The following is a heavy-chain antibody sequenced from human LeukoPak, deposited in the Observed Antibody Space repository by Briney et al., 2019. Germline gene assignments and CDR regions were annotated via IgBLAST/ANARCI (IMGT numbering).Heavy chain of an antibody. CDR2: ISYDGSNK. CDR3: AKVRIYDFWSGFGYYYGMDV. Sequence: GGSLRLSCAASGFTFSSYGMHWVRQAPGKGLEWVAVISYDGSNKYYADSVKGRFTISRDNSKNTLYLQMNSLRAEDTAVYYCAKVRIYDFWSGFGYYYGMDVWGQGTTVTVSS. D-gene: IGHD3-3*01. CDR1: GFTFSSYG. J-gene: IGHJ6*02. V-gene: IGHV3-30*18.